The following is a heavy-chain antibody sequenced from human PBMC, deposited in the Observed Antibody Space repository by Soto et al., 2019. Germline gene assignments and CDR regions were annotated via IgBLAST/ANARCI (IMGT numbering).Heavy chain of an antibody. CDR1: GFTFSSYG. V-gene: IGHV3-30*18. CDR2: ISYDGSNK. D-gene: IGHD1-26*01. J-gene: IGHJ6*02. Sequence: GGSLRLSCAASGFTFSSYGMHWVRQAPGKGLEWVAVISYDGSNKYYADAVKGRFTISRDNSKSTLYLQMNSLRAEDTAVYYCGKGRSYYYYYGVDVWGQGTTVTSP. CDR3: GKGRSYYYYYGVDV.